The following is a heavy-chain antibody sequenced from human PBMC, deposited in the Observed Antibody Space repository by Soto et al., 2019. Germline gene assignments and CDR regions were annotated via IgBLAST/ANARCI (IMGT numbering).Heavy chain of an antibody. CDR1: GYTFFTYD. D-gene: IGHD5-12*01. CDR3: ARHNGPTTSGNWFDP. Sequence: QVHLVQSGVEVKTPGASVKVSCQASGYTFFTYDISWVRQAPGQGLEWMGWISTYSGDTKYAQKLQGRVTMTTDTSTTTAYLELRRQRSKETAVYYCARHNGPTTSGNWFDPWGQGTLVTVSS. V-gene: IGHV1-18*01. CDR2: ISTYSGDT. J-gene: IGHJ5*02.